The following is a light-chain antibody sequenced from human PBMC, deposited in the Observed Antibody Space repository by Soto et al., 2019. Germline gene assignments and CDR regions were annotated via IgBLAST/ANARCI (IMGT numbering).Light chain of an antibody. CDR3: DLYTSSRAYV. J-gene: IGLJ1*01. CDR2: EVI. Sequence: QSVLTQPASVSGSPGQSITISCTGTSSDVGGYNYVSWYQQQAGKAPKLIIHEVINQPSGVSNRFSGSKSGNTASLTISWLQSEDEADYYCDLYTSSRAYVFRIGTKVTVL. V-gene: IGLV2-14*01. CDR1: SSDVGGYNY.